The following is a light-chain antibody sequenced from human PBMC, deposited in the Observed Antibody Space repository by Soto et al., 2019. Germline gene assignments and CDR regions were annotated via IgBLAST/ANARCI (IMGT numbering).Light chain of an antibody. CDR3: SSYTSSSTRPWV. CDR2: EVS. Sequence: QSVLTQPASVSGSPGQSITISCTGTSSDVGGYNYVSWYQQHPGKAPKLMIYEVSNRPSGVSNRFSGSKSGNTASLTISGRQAEDEADYYCSSYTSSSTRPWVFGGGTKLTVL. J-gene: IGLJ3*02. CDR1: SSDVGGYNY. V-gene: IGLV2-14*01.